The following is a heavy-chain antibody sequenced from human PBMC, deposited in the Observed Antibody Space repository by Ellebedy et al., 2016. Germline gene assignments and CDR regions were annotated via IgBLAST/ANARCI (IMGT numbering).Heavy chain of an antibody. Sequence: ASVKVSCKTSGYTFTSYGISWVRQATGQGLEWMGWMNPNSGNTGYGQKFQGRVTMTTNTSITTASMELSSLISEDTAVYYCARGGHFYDSSGYLNMAFDIWGQGTMVTVSS. V-gene: IGHV1-8*01. CDR1: GYTFTSYG. CDR3: ARGGHFYDSSGYLNMAFDI. CDR2: MNPNSGNT. J-gene: IGHJ3*02. D-gene: IGHD3-22*01.